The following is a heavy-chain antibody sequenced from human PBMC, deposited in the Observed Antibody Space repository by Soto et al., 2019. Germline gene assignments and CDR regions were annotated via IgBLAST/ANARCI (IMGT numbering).Heavy chain of an antibody. CDR3: ARGDDFWSGYPPSWFDP. V-gene: IGHV4-59*01. Sequence: SETLSLTCTVSGGSISSYYWSWIRQPPGKGLEWIGYIYYSGSTNYNPSLKSRVTISVDTSKNQFSLKLSSVTAADTAVYYCARGDDFWSGYPPSWFDPWGKGTLVTVSS. CDR1: GGSISSYY. CDR2: IYYSGST. D-gene: IGHD3-3*01. J-gene: IGHJ5*02.